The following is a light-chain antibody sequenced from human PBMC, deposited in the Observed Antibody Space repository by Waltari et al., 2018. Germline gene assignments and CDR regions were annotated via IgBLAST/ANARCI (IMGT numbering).Light chain of an antibody. CDR3: SSYAATKNEI. J-gene: IGLJ2*01. CDR1: GSDVGGYKY. CDR2: EVT. V-gene: IGLV2-8*01. Sequence: QSALTQPPSASGSLGQSVTISCTGTGSDVGGYKYVAWYQQDPGKAPKLLIYEVTKRPSGVPDRFPVAKSGITASLTVSGLRAEDEGDYYCSSYAATKNEIIGGGTILTVL.